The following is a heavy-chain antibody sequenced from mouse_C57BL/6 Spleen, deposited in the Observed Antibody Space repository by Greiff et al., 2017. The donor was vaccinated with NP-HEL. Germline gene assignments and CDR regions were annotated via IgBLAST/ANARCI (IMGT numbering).Heavy chain of an antibody. CDR3: AREVYGNYDWYFDV. V-gene: IGHV5-17*01. CDR2: ISSGSSTI. CDR1: GFTFSDYG. D-gene: IGHD2-1*01. Sequence: EVKLMESGGGLVKPGGSLKLSCAASGFTFSDYGMHWVRQAPEKGLEWVAYISSGSSTIYYADTVKGRFTISRDNAKNTLFLQMTSLRSEDTAMYYCAREVYGNYDWYFDVWGTGTTVTVSS. J-gene: IGHJ1*03.